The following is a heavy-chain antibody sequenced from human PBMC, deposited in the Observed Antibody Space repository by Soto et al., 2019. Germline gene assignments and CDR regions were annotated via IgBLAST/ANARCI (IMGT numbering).Heavy chain of an antibody. CDR1: GFIFSDYY. CDR3: ARTDRDFYGLDV. J-gene: IGHJ6*02. CDR2: SSNRDRST. V-gene: IGHV3-11*04. Sequence: QVQLVESGGGLVKPGGSLRLSCAASGFIFSDYYMTWIRQAPGKGLEWLSCSSNRDRSTYYADSVKDRFVVSRENAQNSFFLQMNSLRVGDTAVYYCARTDRDFYGLDVWGQGTTVIVSS.